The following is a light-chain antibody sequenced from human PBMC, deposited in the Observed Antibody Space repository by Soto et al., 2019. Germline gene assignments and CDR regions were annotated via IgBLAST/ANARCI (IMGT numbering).Light chain of an antibody. CDR1: QSVSSY. CDR3: QQRSNWPPP. CDR2: DAS. Sequence: EIVFTQSPCAVSLSQKERATLSGRASQSVSSYLAWYQQKPCQAPRLLIYDASNRPPGIPARFSGSGSGTDFTLTISCLEPEDFAVYYCQQRSNWPPPFGQVTRLETK. V-gene: IGKV3-11*01. J-gene: IGKJ5*01.